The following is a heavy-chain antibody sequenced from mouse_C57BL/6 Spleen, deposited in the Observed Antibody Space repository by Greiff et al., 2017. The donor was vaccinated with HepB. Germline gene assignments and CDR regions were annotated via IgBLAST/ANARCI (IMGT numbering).Heavy chain of an antibody. CDR1: GYTFTDYY. CDR3: AREGLLRRFDY. V-gene: IGHV1-26*01. Sequence: VQLQQSGPELVKPGASVKISCKASGYTFTDYYMNWVKQSHGKSLEWIGDINPNNGGTSYNQKFKGKATLTVDKSSSTAYMELRSLTSEDSAVYYCAREGLLRRFDYWGQGTTLTVSS. CDR2: INPNNGGT. J-gene: IGHJ2*01. D-gene: IGHD1-1*01.